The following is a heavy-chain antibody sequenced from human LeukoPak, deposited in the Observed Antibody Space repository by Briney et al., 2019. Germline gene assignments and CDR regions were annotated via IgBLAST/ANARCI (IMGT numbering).Heavy chain of an antibody. CDR1: GGTFSSYA. CDR2: IIPIFGTA. J-gene: IGHJ3*02. D-gene: IGHD4-23*01. Sequence: GASVKVSCKASGGTFSSYAISWVRQAPGQGLEWMGGIIPIFGTANYAQKFQGRVTTTADESTSTAYMELSSLRSEDTAVYYCARDCGGNCDDAFDIWGQGTMVTVSS. CDR3: ARDCGGNCDDAFDI. V-gene: IGHV1-69*13.